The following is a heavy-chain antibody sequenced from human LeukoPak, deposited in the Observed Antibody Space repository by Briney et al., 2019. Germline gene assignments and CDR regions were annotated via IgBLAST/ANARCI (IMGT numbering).Heavy chain of an antibody. J-gene: IGHJ5*02. CDR1: GFTFSSYG. Sequence: PGGSLRLSCAASGFTFSSYGMHWVRQAPGQGLEWVAVIWYDGSNKYYADSVKGRFTISRDNSNNSLYLQMNTLRAEDAAVYYCARNQGSRSDLCGQGTLVTVSS. D-gene: IGHD3-10*01. CDR3: ARNQGSRSDL. V-gene: IGHV3-33*01. CDR2: IWYDGSNK.